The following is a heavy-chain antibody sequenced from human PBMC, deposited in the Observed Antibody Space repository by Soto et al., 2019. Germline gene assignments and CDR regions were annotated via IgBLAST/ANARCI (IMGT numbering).Heavy chain of an antibody. CDR1: GVSFSNYW. CDR2: IKEDGSEK. CDR3: AGGSGWSFDS. D-gene: IGHD6-19*01. V-gene: IGHV3-7*03. J-gene: IGHJ4*02. Sequence: PGGSLRLSCAASGVSFSNYWMHWVRQAPGKGLEWVANIKEDGSEKYYVDSVKGRFTISRDNAKNSLYLQMNSLRAEDTAVYYCAGGSGWSFDSWGPGTLVTVSS.